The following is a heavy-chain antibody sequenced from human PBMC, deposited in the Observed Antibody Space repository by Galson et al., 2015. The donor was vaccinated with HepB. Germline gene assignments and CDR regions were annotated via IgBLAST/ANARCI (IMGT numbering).Heavy chain of an antibody. Sequence: SLRLSCAASGFTFSSYGMHWVRQAPGKGLEWVAVISYDGSNKYYADSVKGRFTISRDNSKNTLYPQMNSLRAEDTAVYYCAKGDDYSNSDYYYYGMDVWGQGTTVTVSS. D-gene: IGHD4-11*01. CDR3: AKGDDYSNSDYYYYGMDV. CDR2: ISYDGSNK. V-gene: IGHV3-30*18. CDR1: GFTFSSYG. J-gene: IGHJ6*02.